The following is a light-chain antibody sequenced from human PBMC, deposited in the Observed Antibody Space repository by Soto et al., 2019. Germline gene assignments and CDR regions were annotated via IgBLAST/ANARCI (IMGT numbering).Light chain of an antibody. CDR3: SSYVIRLSVVV. V-gene: IGLV1-40*01. CDR2: GNS. Sequence: QSVLTQPPSVSGAPGQRVTISCTGSSSNIGAGYDVHWYQQLPGTAPKLLIYGNSNRPSGVPDRVSGSKSGTSASLAITGLEAYGGSLYLRSSYVIRLSVVVCGGGTKLTVL. J-gene: IGLJ2*01. CDR1: SSNIGAGYD.